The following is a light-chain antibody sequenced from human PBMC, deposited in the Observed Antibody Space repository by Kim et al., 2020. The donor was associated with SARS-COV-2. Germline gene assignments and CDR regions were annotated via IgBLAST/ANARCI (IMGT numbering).Light chain of an antibody. CDR2: KDS. CDR1: ALPKQY. Sequence: GQTARITCSGDALPKQYAYWYQQKPGQAPVLVIYKDSERPSGIPERFSGSSSGTTVTLTISGVQAEDEADYYCQSADSSGTYPDWVFGGGTKLTVL. CDR3: QSADSSGTYPDWV. V-gene: IGLV3-25*03. J-gene: IGLJ3*02.